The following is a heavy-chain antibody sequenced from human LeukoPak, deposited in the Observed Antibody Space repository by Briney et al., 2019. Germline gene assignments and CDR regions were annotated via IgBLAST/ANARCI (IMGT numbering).Heavy chain of an antibody. CDR1: GFTFSSYD. D-gene: IGHD3-10*01. J-gene: IGHJ4*02. V-gene: IGHV3-30*02. CDR2: IRYDGSNK. CDR3: AKEGMYYGSGSYHFDY. Sequence: PGGSLRLSCAASGFTFSSYDMSWVRQAPGKGPEWVAFIRYDGSNKYYADSVKGRFTISRDNSKNTLYLQMNSLRAEDTAVYYCAKEGMYYGSGSYHFDYWGQGTLVTVSS.